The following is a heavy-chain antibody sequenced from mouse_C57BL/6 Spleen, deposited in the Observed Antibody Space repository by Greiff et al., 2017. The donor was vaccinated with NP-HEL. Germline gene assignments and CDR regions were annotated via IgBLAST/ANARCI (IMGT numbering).Heavy chain of an antibody. CDR1: GFTFSDYG. V-gene: IGHV5-17*01. Sequence: EVKLMESGGGLVKPGGSLKLSCAASGFTFSDYGMHWVRQAPEKGLEWVAYISSGSSTIYYADTVKGRFTISRDNAKNTLFLQMTSLRSEDTAMYYCARGNYGGYFDYWGQGTTLTVSS. CDR2: ISSGSSTI. CDR3: ARGNYGGYFDY. J-gene: IGHJ2*01. D-gene: IGHD1-1*01.